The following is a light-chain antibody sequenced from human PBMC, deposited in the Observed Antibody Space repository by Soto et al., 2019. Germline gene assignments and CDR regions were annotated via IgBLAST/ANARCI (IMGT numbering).Light chain of an antibody. CDR2: VNSDGSH. CDR1: SGHSSYA. CDR3: QTWATGTNWV. Sequence: QSVLTQSPSASASLGASVKLTCTLSSGHSSYAIAWHQQQPEKGPRYVMKVNSDGSHSKGDGIPDRFSGSSSGAERYLTISSLQSEDEADYYCQTWATGTNWVFGGGTKVTVL. V-gene: IGLV4-69*01. J-gene: IGLJ3*02.